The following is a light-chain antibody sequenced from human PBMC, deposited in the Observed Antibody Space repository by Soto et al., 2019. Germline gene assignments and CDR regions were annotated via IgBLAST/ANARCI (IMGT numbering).Light chain of an antibody. V-gene: IGKV3-20*01. J-gene: IGKJ1*01. CDR1: QSVSSSY. CDR3: LQYGSSPTWT. Sequence: EIVLTQSPGTLSLSPGERATLSCRASQSVSSSYLAWYQQKPGQAPRLLIYGASSRATGIPDRFSGSGSGTDFTLTISRLEPEDFAVYYCLQYGSSPTWTFGHGTNVEIK. CDR2: GAS.